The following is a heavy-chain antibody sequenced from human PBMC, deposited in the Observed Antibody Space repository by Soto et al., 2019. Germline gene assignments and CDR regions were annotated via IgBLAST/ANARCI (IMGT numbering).Heavy chain of an antibody. V-gene: IGHV3-30-3*01. CDR2: ISYDGSDK. Sequence: QVQLVDSGGGVVQPGRSLRLSCAASGFTFSSYAMHWVRQAPGKGLEWVEVISYDGSDKYYADSVKGRFTISRDNSKNTLNLQMNSLRAEDTAVYYCARYIVVVTATYAFDIWGQGTMVTVSS. CDR3: ARYIVVVTATYAFDI. J-gene: IGHJ3*02. D-gene: IGHD2-21*02. CDR1: GFTFSSYA.